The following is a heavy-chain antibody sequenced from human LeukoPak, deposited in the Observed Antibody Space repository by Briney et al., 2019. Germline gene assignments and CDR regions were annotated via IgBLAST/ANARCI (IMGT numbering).Heavy chain of an antibody. CDR3: ARVHSSSWYYYYYYYMDV. Sequence: AGGSLRLSCAASGFAVSSNYMSWVRQAPGKGLEWVSVIYSGGSTYYADSVKGRFTISRDNSKNTLYLQMNSLRAEDTAVYYCARVHSSSWYYYYYYYMDVWGKGTTVTVSS. J-gene: IGHJ6*03. CDR2: IYSGGST. D-gene: IGHD6-13*01. CDR1: GFAVSSNY. V-gene: IGHV3-53*01.